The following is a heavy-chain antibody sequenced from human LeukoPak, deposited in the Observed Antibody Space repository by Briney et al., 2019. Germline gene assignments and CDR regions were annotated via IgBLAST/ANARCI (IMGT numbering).Heavy chain of an antibody. CDR1: GYTFTSYY. V-gene: IGHV1-46*01. J-gene: IGHJ5*02. Sequence: GASVTVSCTASGYTFTSYYMHWVRQAPGQGLEWMGIINPSGGSTSYAQKFQGRVTMTRDTSTSTVYMELSSLRSEDTAVYYCARTGSGGSYWFDPWGQGTLVTVSS. CDR2: INPSGGST. CDR3: ARTGSGGSYWFDP. D-gene: IGHD2-15*01.